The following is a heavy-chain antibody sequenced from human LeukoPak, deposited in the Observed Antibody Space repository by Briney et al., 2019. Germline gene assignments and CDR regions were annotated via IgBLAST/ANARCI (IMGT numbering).Heavy chain of an antibody. J-gene: IGHJ4*02. D-gene: IGHD5-18*01. V-gene: IGHV1-69*04. Sequence: ASVKVSCTASGGTFSSYTISWVRQAPGQGLEWMGRIIPILGIANYAQKFQGRVTITADKSTSTAYMELSSLRSEDTAVYYCARDRDTAMATYYFDYWGQGTLVTVSS. CDR3: ARDRDTAMATYYFDY. CDR2: IIPILGIA. CDR1: GGTFSSYT.